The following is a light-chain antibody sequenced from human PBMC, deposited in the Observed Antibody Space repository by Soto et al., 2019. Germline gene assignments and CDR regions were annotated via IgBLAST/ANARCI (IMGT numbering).Light chain of an antibody. CDR2: AAS. Sequence: AIPMTQSPSSLSASVGDRVTITCRASQGIRNDLGWYQQKPGKAPKLLIYAASSLQSGVPSKFSGSGSGTDFTLTIISLQPDDFATYYCLQDYNYPYTFGQGTKLEIK. CDR3: LQDYNYPYT. V-gene: IGKV1-6*02. J-gene: IGKJ2*01. CDR1: QGIRND.